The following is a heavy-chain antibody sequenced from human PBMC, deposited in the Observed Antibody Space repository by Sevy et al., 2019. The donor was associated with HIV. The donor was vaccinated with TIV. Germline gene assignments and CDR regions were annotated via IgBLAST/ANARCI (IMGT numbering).Heavy chain of an antibody. J-gene: IGHJ4*02. CDR2: LSFGCGEI. Sequence: GSLRLSCAASGFTFSKYSMSWVRQPPGKGLGWVSTLSFGCGEINYADSGKGRFTISRDNSKSSVYLQMNNLRPGDTAVYYCAREGCTKPHDYWGQGTLVTVSS. V-gene: IGHV3-23*01. CDR1: GFTFSKYS. D-gene: IGHD2-8*01. CDR3: AREGCTKPHDY.